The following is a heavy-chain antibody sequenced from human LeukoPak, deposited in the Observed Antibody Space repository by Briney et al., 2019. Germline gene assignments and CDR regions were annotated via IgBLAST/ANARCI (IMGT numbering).Heavy chain of an antibody. D-gene: IGHD3-22*01. CDR2: INPSGGST. V-gene: IGHV1-46*01. CDR3: ARMYVGTPDYYDSSGYYAGAFDI. J-gene: IGHJ3*02. CDR1: GYTFTSYY. Sequence: ASVKVSCKASGYTFTSYYIHWVRQYPGQGLEWMGIINPSGGSTSYVQKFQGRVTMTRDMSTSTVYMELSSLRSEDTAVYYCARMYVGTPDYYDSSGYYAGAFDIWGQGTMVTVSS.